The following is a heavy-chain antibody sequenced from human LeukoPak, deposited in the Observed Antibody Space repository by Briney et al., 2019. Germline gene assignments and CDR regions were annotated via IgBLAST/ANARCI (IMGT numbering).Heavy chain of an antibody. Sequence: ASVTVSFTTSGYTFSSNAMHWVRQAPGQRLEWMGWINVDTGNRKYSQKLQGRVTITRDTSANTVYMELSSLRSEDTAVYYCARDFNWAFDYWGQGTLVTVSS. J-gene: IGHJ4*02. CDR3: ARDFNWAFDY. CDR1: GYTFSSNA. V-gene: IGHV1-3*01. D-gene: IGHD1-1*01. CDR2: INVDTGNR.